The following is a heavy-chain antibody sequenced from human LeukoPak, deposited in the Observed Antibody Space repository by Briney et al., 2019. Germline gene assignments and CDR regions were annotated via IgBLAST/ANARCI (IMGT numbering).Heavy chain of an antibody. CDR3: ARGRIAAAGTVWFDP. D-gene: IGHD6-13*01. CDR1: GYTFNTYG. Sequence: ASVKVSCKASGYTFNTYGITWVRQAPGQGLEWMGWISGYNGKTKYAQKLQGRVTMTTDTSTSTAYMELRSLRSDDTAVYYCARGRIAAAGTVWFDPWGQGTLVTVSS. V-gene: IGHV1-18*01. J-gene: IGHJ5*02. CDR2: ISGYNGKT.